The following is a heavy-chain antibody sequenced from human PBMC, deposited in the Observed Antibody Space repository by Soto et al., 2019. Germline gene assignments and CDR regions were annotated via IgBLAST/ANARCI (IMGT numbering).Heavy chain of an antibody. Sequence: QVQLVQSGAEVKKPGSSVNVSCKASGGTLNNYAISWVRQAPGHGLEWMGGIIPIFGTTNYAQKFKGRVTITADETTNTAYMQLSSLPSSDTAIYYSARWGESCGGDCYSHWFFDLWGRGTLVSVTS. CDR1: GGTLNNYA. CDR2: IIPIFGTT. D-gene: IGHD2-21*02. J-gene: IGHJ2*01. CDR3: ARWGESCGGDCYSHWFFDL. V-gene: IGHV1-69*01.